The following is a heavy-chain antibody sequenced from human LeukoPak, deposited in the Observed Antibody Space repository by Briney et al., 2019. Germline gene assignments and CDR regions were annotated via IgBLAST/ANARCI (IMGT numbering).Heavy chain of an antibody. V-gene: IGHV3-33*01. D-gene: IGHD1-26*01. Sequence: GRSLRLSCTASGFTFNEFGVHWVRQAPGQGLEWVALIWYDGSNKYYADSVKGRFTTSRDNSKNTVFLQMNSLRVEDTAIYYCARDRPTGSYYSIDYWGQGIQATVSS. CDR2: IWYDGSNK. CDR1: GFTFNEFG. CDR3: ARDRPTGSYYSIDY. J-gene: IGHJ4*02.